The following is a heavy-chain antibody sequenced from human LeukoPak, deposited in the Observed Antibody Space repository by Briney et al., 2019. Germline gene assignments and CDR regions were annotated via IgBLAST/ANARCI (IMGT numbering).Heavy chain of an antibody. D-gene: IGHD3-22*01. CDR2: ISWNSGSI. V-gene: IGHV3-9*01. Sequence: GGSLRLSCADPGFTFDDYAMHWVRQAPGKGLEWVSGISWNSGSIGYADSVKGRFTISRDNAKNSLYLQMNSLRAEDTALCYCTKGPDSSGYYYYFDYWGQGTLVTVSS. CDR1: GFTFDDYA. CDR3: TKGPDSSGYYYYFDY. J-gene: IGHJ4*02.